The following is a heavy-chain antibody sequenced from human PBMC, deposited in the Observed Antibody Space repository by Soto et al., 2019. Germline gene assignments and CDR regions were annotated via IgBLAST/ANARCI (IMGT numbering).Heavy chain of an antibody. CDR2: IGHGSGAT. Sequence: ASVKVSCKASGYTFTGHYIHWVRQAPEQGHEWMGEIGHGSGATRYEQKFQGRVTMTMDMSITTVYMELSNLSPDDTAVYYCGRGRSGQIVVFYWGQGTPVTVSS. CDR1: GYTFTGHY. V-gene: IGHV1-2*02. CDR3: GRGRSGQIVVFY. J-gene: IGHJ4*02. D-gene: IGHD5-12*01.